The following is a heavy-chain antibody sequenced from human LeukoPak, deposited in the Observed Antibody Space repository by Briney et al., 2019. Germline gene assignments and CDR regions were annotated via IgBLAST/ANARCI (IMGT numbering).Heavy chain of an antibody. V-gene: IGHV3-23*01. CDR2: ISGSGGST. J-gene: IGHJ4*02. D-gene: IGHD6-13*01. Sequence: PGGSLRLSCAASGFTFSSYAMSRVRQAPGKGLEWVSAISGSGGSTYYADSVKGRFTISRDNSKNTLYLQMNSLRAEDTAVYYCAKPPDSSSWYGGDYWGQGTLVTVSS. CDR3: AKPPDSSSWYGGDY. CDR1: GFTFSSYA.